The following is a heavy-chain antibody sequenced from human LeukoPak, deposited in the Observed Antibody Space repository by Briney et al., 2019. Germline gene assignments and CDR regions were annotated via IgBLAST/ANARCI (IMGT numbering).Heavy chain of an antibody. J-gene: IGHJ3*01. CDR1: GFTFNTAW. D-gene: IGHD3-10*01. Sequence: GGSLRLSCAATGFTFNTAWMHLVRQAPGEGLVWVSRIYSDGSDTTYADSVKGRFIISRDNARNMLYLQMNSLRGDDTAVYYCATDSGHSFSFWGQGTMVTVSS. V-gene: IGHV3-74*03. CDR3: ATDSGHSFSF. CDR2: IYSDGSDT.